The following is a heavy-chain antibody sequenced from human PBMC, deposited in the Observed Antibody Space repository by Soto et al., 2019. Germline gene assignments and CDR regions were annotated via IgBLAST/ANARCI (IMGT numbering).Heavy chain of an antibody. CDR3: ARGPGPLYDYGDYLFDY. CDR1: GYTFTSYD. V-gene: IGHV1-8*01. CDR2: MNPNSGNT. D-gene: IGHD4-17*01. Sequence: ASVKVSCKASGYTFTSYDINWVRQATGQGLEWMGWMNPNSGNTGYAQKFQGRVTMTRNTSISTAYMELSSLRSEDTAVYYCARGPGPLYDYGDYLFDYWGQGTLVTVSS. J-gene: IGHJ4*02.